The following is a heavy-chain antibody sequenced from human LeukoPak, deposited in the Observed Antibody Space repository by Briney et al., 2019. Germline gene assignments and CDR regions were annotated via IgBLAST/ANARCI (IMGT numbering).Heavy chain of an antibody. V-gene: IGHV3-21*01. CDR1: GFTFSSYS. D-gene: IGHD2-2*01. Sequence: GGSLRLSCAASGFTFSSYSMNWVRQAPGKGLEWVSSISSSSSYIYYADSVKGRFTISRDNAKNTLYLQMNSLRAEDTAVYYCAREDPCSSTSCYGGGDPLNMDVWGKGTTVTISS. CDR2: ISSSSSYI. CDR3: AREDPCSSTSCYGGGDPLNMDV. J-gene: IGHJ6*03.